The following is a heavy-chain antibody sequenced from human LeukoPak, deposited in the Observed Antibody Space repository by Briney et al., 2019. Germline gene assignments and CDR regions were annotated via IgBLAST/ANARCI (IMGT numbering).Heavy chain of an antibody. V-gene: IGHV3-20*04. J-gene: IGHJ2*01. CDR3: ARAPRRYSSSWYFDL. D-gene: IGHD6-13*01. CDR2: INWNGSNT. CDR1: GFSFYDFG. Sequence: GGSLRLSCAASGFSFYDFGMTWVRQSPGKGLEWVSGINWNGSNTVYADSVKGRFTISRDNAKNSLYVQMNSLRGEDTAFYYCARAPRRYSSSWYFDLWGRGTLVTVSS.